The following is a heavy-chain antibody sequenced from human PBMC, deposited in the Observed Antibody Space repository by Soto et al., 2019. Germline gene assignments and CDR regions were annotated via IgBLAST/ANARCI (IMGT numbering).Heavy chain of an antibody. V-gene: IGHV5-10-1*01. CDR1: GFTFTSSW. CDR2: IDPSDSYT. Sequence: GESLKISCQGSGFTFTSSWINWVRQMPGKGLEWVGNIDPSDSYTNYSPPFQGHVTISADTSISTAYLQWSNLKASDTAMYYCAWSATGTAPHYFDYWGQGTLVTVSS. D-gene: IGHD6-13*01. CDR3: AWSATGTAPHYFDY. J-gene: IGHJ4*01.